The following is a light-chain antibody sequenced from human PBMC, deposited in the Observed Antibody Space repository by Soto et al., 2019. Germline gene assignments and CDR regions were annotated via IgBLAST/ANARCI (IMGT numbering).Light chain of an antibody. V-gene: IGKV2-28*01. Sequence: DIVMTQSPLSLPVTPGGPASISCRSSQSLLHSNGYNYLDWYLQKPGQSPQLLIYLGSNRASGVPDRLSGSGSGTDFTLNISRVEDEDIGVYYCMQALKSPPTFGPGTKVDI. J-gene: IGKJ3*01. CDR3: MQALKSPPT. CDR1: QSLLHSNGYNY. CDR2: LGS.